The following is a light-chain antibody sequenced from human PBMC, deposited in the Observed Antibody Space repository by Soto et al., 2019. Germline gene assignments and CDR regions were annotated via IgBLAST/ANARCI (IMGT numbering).Light chain of an antibody. CDR2: GAS. V-gene: IGKV3-15*01. CDR1: QSISSS. Sequence: EILMTQSPDTLSVSPGEGATLSCRASQSISSSLAWYQQKPGQAPRLLMYGASTRATGVPARFSGSGSGSEFTLTITSLQSEDFAIYYCQQYNGWPETFGQGTKVEIK. J-gene: IGKJ1*01. CDR3: QQYNGWPET.